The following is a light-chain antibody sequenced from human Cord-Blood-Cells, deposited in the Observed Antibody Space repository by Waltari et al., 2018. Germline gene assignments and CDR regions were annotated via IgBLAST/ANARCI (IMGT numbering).Light chain of an antibody. CDR1: SSNIGAGYD. Sequence: QSVLTQPPSVSGAPGQRVPISCTGSSSNIGAGYDVPRYQQLPGTAPKLLIYGNSNRPSGVPDRFSGSKSGTSASLAITGLQAEDEADYYCQSYDRSLSGSVFGGGTKLTVL. V-gene: IGLV1-40*01. J-gene: IGLJ3*02. CDR2: GNS. CDR3: QSYDRSLSGSV.